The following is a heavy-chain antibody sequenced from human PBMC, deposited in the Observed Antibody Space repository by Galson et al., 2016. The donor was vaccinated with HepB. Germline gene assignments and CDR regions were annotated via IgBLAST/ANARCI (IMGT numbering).Heavy chain of an antibody. CDR2: TDWDDDE. CDR3: ARRHYSADSGGFAH. J-gene: IGHJ4*02. D-gene: IGHD2-21*02. V-gene: IGHV2-70*17. Sequence: PALVKPTQTLTLTCTFSGFSLTTRGLSVSWIRQPPGKALEWVARTDWDDDEFYSSSLKTRLTISKDTSKDQVVLSMTSVNPVDTATYYCARRHYSADSGGFAHWGQGILVTVSS. CDR1: GFSLTTRGLS.